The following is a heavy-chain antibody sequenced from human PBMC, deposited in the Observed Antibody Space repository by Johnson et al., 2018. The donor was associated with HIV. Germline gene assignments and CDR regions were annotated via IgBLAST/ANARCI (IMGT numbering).Heavy chain of an antibody. D-gene: IGHD3-22*01. J-gene: IGHJ3*02. CDR1: GFSFDDYG. V-gene: IGHV3-20*04. CDR3: ARGRITTIVMDRRGGVFDI. CDR2: INWNGAST. Sequence: EQLVESGGGVVQPGRSLRLSCAASGFSFDDYGMNWVRQAPGKGLEWVSGINWNGASTGYADSVKGRFTISRDNSKNTLYLQMNSLRTEDTALCYCARGRITTIVMDRRGGVFDIWGQGTMVTVSS.